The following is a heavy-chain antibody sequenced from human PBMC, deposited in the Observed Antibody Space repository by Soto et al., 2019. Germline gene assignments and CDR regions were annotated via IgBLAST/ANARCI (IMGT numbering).Heavy chain of an antibody. CDR3: ARELPLGDSRFDP. CDR1: GGSISSYY. D-gene: IGHD4-17*01. J-gene: IGHJ5*02. Sequence: TSETLSLTCTVSGGSISSYYWSWIRQPPGKGLEWIGYIYYSGSTNYNPSLKSRVTISVDTSKNQFSLKLSSVTAADTAVYYCARELPLGDSRFDPWGQGTLVTVSS. V-gene: IGHV4-59*01. CDR2: IYYSGST.